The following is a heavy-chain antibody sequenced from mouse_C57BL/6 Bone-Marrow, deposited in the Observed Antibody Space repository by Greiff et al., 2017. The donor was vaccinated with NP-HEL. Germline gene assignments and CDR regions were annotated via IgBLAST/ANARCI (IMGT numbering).Heavy chain of an antibody. CDR2: IYPGDGDT. D-gene: IGHD2-2*01. CDR3: AKGVTTGY. CDR1: GYAFSSSW. V-gene: IGHV1-82*01. J-gene: IGHJ3*01. Sequence: VQLQQSGPELVKPGASVKISCKASGYAFSSSWMNWVKQRPGKGLEWIGRIYPGDGDTNYNEKFKGKATLTADKSSSTAYMELRSLTSEDSAVYFCAKGVTTGYWGQGTLVTVSA.